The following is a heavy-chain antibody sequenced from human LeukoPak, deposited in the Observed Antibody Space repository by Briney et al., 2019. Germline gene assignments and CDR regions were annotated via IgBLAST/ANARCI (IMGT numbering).Heavy chain of an antibody. J-gene: IGHJ3*02. Sequence: GGSLRLSCAASGFTFDDYAMHWVRQAPGKGLEWVSGISWNSGSIGYADSVKGRFTISRDNAKNSLYLQMNSLRAEDTALYYCVKDLGPDDAFDIWGQGTMVTVSS. CDR2: ISWNSGSI. CDR1: GFTFDDYA. CDR3: VKDLGPDDAFDI. V-gene: IGHV3-9*01.